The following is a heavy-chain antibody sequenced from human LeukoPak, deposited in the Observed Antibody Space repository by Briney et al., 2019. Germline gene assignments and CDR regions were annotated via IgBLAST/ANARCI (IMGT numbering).Heavy chain of an antibody. CDR2: IKQDGSEK. J-gene: IGHJ4*02. V-gene: IGHV3-7*01. D-gene: IGHD3-9*01. CDR1: GVTSSGFG. Sequence: VGSLRLSCALSGVTSSGFGVSSGREAPGPGRGWVGNIKQDGSEKYSVESLKGRVTLSKDNAQKSPCMPRNSVRVEDTAVYYCVRGADTGYSSDSWGQGTLVTVSS. CDR3: VRGADTGYSSDS.